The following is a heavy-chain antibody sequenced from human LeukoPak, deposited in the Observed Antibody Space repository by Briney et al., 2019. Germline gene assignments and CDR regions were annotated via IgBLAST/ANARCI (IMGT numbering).Heavy chain of an antibody. CDR2: IYHSGST. D-gene: IGHD3-22*01. CDR3: ARDPGYYDTSGYPAYFDY. CDR1: GYSISSGYY. J-gene: IGHJ4*02. V-gene: IGHV4-38-2*02. Sequence: PSETLSLTCSVSGYSISSGYYWGWIRQPPGKGLEWIGSIYHSGSTYYNPSLKSRVTISVDMPKNQFSLKLSSVTAADTAAYYCARDPGYYDTSGYPAYFDYWGQGTLVTVSS.